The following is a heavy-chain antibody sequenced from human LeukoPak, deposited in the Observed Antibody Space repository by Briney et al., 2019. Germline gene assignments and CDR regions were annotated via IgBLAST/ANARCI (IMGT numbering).Heavy chain of an antibody. D-gene: IGHD2-2*01. CDR1: GFTFSTYA. Sequence: GGSLRLSCVASGFTFSTYAMTWFRQPPGKGLEWVTTISESSRDTYYAGSVKGRFTVSRDNSKNTLYLQMNSLRADDTAVYYCVKGGWGYALDYWGQGTLVTVSS. CDR2: ISESSRDT. J-gene: IGHJ4*02. V-gene: IGHV3-23*01. CDR3: VKGGWGYALDY.